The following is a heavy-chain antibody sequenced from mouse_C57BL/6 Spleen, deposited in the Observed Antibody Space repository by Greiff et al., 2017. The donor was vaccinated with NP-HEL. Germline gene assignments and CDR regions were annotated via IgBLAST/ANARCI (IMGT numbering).Heavy chain of an antibody. D-gene: IGHD2-4*01. J-gene: IGHJ2*01. CDR1: GYSFTGYY. CDR2: INPSTGGT. Sequence: EVQLQESGPELVKPGASVKISCKASGYSFTGYYMHWVKQSSEKSLEWIGEINPSTGGTSYNQKFKGKATLTVDKSSSTANMQLKSLTSEDSAVYYCARSLIYYDYDGFDYWGQGTTLTVSS. V-gene: IGHV1-43*01. CDR3: ARSLIYYDYDGFDY.